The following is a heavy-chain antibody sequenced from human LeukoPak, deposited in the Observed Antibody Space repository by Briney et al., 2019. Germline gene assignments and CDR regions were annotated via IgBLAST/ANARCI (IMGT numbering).Heavy chain of an antibody. D-gene: IGHD1-20*01. CDR3: ARARNWNDAHFDY. V-gene: IGHV3-66*01. J-gene: IGHJ4*02. Sequence: PGGSLRLSCAASGLTVSSNYMSWVRQAPGKGLEWVSIIYSGGSTYYADSVKGRFTISRDDSKNTLYLQMNSLRAEDTAVYYCARARNWNDAHFDYWGQGTLVTVSS. CDR1: GLTVSSNY. CDR2: IYSGGST.